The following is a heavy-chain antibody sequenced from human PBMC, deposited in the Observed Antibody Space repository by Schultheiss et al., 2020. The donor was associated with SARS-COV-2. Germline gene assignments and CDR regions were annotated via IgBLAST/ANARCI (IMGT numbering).Heavy chain of an antibody. J-gene: IGHJ4*02. D-gene: IGHD3-16*02. Sequence: SETLSLTCTVSGGSISSYYWSWIRQPPGNGLEWIGYIYYSGSTYYNPSLKSRVTISVDRSKNQFSLKLSSVTAADTAVYYCARVMYDYIWGSYRLEGNYFDYWGQGTLVTVSS. CDR2: IYYSGST. V-gene: IGHV4-59*12. CDR3: ARVMYDYIWGSYRLEGNYFDY. CDR1: GGSISSYY.